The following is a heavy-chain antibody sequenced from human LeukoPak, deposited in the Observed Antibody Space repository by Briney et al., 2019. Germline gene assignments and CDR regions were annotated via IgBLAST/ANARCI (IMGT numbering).Heavy chain of an antibody. CDR2: ISAYNGNT. J-gene: IGHJ5*02. CDR1: GYTFTSYG. Sequence: ASVKVSCKASGYTFTSYGISWVRQAPGQGREWMGWISAYNGNTNYAQKLQGRVTMTTDTSTSTAYMELRSLRSDGTAVYYCARVNSCSSTSCYAIKFDPWGQGTLVTVSS. CDR3: ARVNSCSSTSCYAIKFDP. D-gene: IGHD2-2*01. V-gene: IGHV1-18*01.